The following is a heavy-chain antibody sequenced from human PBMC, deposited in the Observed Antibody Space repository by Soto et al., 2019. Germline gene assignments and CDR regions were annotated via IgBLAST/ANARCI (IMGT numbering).Heavy chain of an antibody. CDR1: GGSISVYY. CDR2: ISYSGST. V-gene: IGHV4-59*01. D-gene: IGHD3-3*01. J-gene: IGHJ4*02. CDR3: ARNDFWSGYYNY. Sequence: SPETLALACAFSGGSISVYYWSWIGQPPGKGLEWIGYISYSGSTDYNPSLKSRVTISVDTSRNQFSLKLTSVTAADTAVYYCARNDFWSGYYNYWGQGTMVTVSS.